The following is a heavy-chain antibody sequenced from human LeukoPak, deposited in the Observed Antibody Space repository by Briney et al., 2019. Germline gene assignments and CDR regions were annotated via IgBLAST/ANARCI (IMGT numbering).Heavy chain of an antibody. CDR2: INHSGST. Sequence: PSETLSLTCTVYGGSFSGYYWSWIRQPPGKGLEWIGEINHSGSTNYNPSLKSRVTISVDTSKNQFSLKLSSVTAADTAVYYCAMVGYSYGQPYYMDVWGKGTTVTVSS. CDR3: AMVGYSYGQPYYMDV. CDR1: GGSFSGYY. D-gene: IGHD5-18*01. V-gene: IGHV4-34*01. J-gene: IGHJ6*03.